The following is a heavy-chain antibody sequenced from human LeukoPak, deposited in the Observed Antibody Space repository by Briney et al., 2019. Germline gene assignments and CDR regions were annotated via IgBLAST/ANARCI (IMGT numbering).Heavy chain of an antibody. CDR3: ASGWLAY. J-gene: IGHJ4*02. CDR2: IETDGST. CDR1: GFTLSNYW. V-gene: IGHV3-74*01. D-gene: IGHD6-19*01. Sequence: PGGSLRLSCAASGFTLSNYWMHWVRQAPGKGLVWVSHIETDGSTAYADSVKGRSTISRDTAKNTLYLQMNSLRADDTAVYYCASGWLAYWGQGTLVTVSS.